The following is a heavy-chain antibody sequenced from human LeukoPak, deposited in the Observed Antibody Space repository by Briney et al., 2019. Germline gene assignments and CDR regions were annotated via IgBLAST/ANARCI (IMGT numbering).Heavy chain of an antibody. CDR1: GGSISSYY. J-gene: IGHJ3*02. Sequence: PSETLSLTCTVSGGSISSYYWSWIRQPAGKGLEWIGRIYTSGSTNYNPSLKSRVTMSVDTSKNQFSLKLSSVTAADTAVYYCARGIAAGWFGELDDAFDIWGQGTMVTVSS. CDR3: ARGIAAGWFGELDDAFDI. D-gene: IGHD3-10*01. CDR2: IYTSGST. V-gene: IGHV4-4*07.